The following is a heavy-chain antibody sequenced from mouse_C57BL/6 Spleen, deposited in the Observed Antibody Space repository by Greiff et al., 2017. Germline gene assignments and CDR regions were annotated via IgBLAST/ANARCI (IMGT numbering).Heavy chain of an antibody. CDR2: IDPSDGNT. CDR1: GYTFTSYW. V-gene: IGHV1-69*01. D-gene: IGHD1-1*01. Sequence: QVQLQQPGAELVMPGASVKLSCKASGYTFTSYWMHWVKQRPGQGLEWMGEIDPSDGNTNYNHKFKGKSTLTVDKSSSTAYMQLSSLTSEDSAVYYCARTNTKEVDTNDFDDWGQGATLTVAS. J-gene: IGHJ2*01. CDR3: ARTNTKEVDTNDFDD.